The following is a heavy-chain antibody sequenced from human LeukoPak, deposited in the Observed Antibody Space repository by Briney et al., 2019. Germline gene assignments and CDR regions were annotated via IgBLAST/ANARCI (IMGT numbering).Heavy chain of an antibody. CDR3: ASISRGYCSGGSCYTGYYYYYYMDV. V-gene: IGHV1-18*01. CDR2: ISAYNGNT. J-gene: IGHJ6*03. CDR1: GYTFTSYG. Sequence: ASVKVSCKASGYTFTSYGISWVRQAPGQGLEWMGWISAYNGNTNYAQKLQGRVTMTTDKSTSTAYMELSSLRSEDTAVYYCASISRGYCSGGSCYTGYYYYYYMDVRGKGTTVTVSS. D-gene: IGHD2-15*01.